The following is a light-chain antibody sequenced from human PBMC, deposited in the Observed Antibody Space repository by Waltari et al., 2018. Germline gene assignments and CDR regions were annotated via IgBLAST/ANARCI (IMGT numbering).Light chain of an antibody. CDR1: SSDVGGYNS. Sequence: QSALTQPRSVSGSPGQSVTISCTATSSDVGGYNSVSWYQQDPGKAPQLLIFDVSERPSGVSDRFSGAKSGNTASLTISGLQAEDEADYHCCSFAAGNTVIFGGGTKLTVV. J-gene: IGLJ2*01. V-gene: IGLV2-11*01. CDR3: CSFAAGNTVI. CDR2: DVS.